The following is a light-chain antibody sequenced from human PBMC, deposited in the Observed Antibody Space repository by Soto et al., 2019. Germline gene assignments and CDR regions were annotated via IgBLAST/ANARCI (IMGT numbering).Light chain of an antibody. J-gene: IGLJ3*02. V-gene: IGLV2-14*03. CDR1: SSDVGGYTY. CDR3: ASYTSGTSWV. Sequence: QSALTQPASVSGSPGQSITISCTGTSSDVGGYTYVSWYQHHPGKAPKLMIYDVTNRPSGVSNRFSGSKSGNTASLTISGLQAEDEADYSCASYTSGTSWVFGGGTKLTVL. CDR2: DVT.